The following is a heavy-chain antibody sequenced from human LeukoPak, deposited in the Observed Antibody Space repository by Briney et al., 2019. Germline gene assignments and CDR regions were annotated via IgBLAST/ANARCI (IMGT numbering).Heavy chain of an antibody. J-gene: IGHJ4*02. CDR3: ARGYSGSYGRFDY. D-gene: IGHD1-26*01. CDR2: IYYSGST. V-gene: IGHV4-59*01. Sequence: SETLSLTCTVSAGSISSYYWTWIRQPPGKGLEWIGYIYYSGSTNYNPSLKSRVAISLDTSKNQFSLKLSSVTAADTAVYYCARGYSGSYGRFDYWGQGTLVTVSS. CDR1: AGSISSYY.